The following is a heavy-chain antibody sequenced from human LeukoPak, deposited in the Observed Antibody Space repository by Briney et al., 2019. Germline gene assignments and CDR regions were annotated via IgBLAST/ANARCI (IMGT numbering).Heavy chain of an antibody. CDR2: INPNSGGT. CDR3: ARAPRVPVDTAMVTAFDI. Sequence: ASVKVSCKASGYTFTGYCMHWVRQAPGQGLEWMGWINPNSGGTNYAQKFQGRVTMTRDTSISTAYMELSRLRSDDTAVYYCARAPRVPVDTAMVTAFDIWGQGTMVTVSS. CDR1: GYTFTGYC. V-gene: IGHV1-2*02. D-gene: IGHD5-18*01. J-gene: IGHJ3*02.